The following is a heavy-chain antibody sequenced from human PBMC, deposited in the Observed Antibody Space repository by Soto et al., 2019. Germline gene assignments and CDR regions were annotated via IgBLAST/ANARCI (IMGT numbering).Heavy chain of an antibody. D-gene: IGHD2-21*02. CDR2: ISYDGSNK. CDR3: AKDWDIVVVTAIRYGMDV. Sequence: QVQLVESGGGVVQPGRSLRLSCAASGFTFSSYGMHWVPQAPGKGLEWVAVISYDGSNKYYADSVKGRFTFSRDNSKNTLYLQMNSLRAEDTAVYYCAKDWDIVVVTAIRYGMDVWGQGTTVTVSS. J-gene: IGHJ6*02. V-gene: IGHV3-30*18. CDR1: GFTFSSYG.